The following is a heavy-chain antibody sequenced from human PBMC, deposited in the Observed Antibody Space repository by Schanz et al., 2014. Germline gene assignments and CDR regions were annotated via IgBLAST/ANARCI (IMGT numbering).Heavy chain of an antibody. Sequence: QVQLQESGPGLVKPSGTLSLTCAVSGGSISSSNWWSWVRQPPGKGLEWIGEIYHSGSTNYKPSLKSRVPISADKSKIQFSLKLRSVTAADTAVYYCARRSVSPSGNSYGYVVAWFDPWGQGTLVTVSS. CDR1: GGSISSSNW. CDR2: IYHSGST. J-gene: IGHJ5*02. D-gene: IGHD5-18*01. CDR3: ARRSVSPSGNSYGYVVAWFDP. V-gene: IGHV4-4*02.